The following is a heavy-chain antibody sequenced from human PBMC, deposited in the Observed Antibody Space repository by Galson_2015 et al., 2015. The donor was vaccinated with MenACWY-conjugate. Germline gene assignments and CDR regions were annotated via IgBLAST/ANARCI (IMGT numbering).Heavy chain of an antibody. J-gene: IGHJ4*02. CDR1: GYSFTSYG. D-gene: IGHD5-12*01. CDR2: ISGYNADT. CDR3: ARSGATNYFDY. V-gene: IGHV1-18*01. Sequence: SVKVSCKASGYSFTSYGINWVRQAPGRGLEWMAWISGYNADTKYAQRFQGRVTGTTDTSTNTAHMELTSLRFDDTAVYYCARSGATNYFDYWGQGNPVIVSS.